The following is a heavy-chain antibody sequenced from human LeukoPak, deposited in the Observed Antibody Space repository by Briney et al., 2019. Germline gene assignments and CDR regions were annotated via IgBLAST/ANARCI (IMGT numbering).Heavy chain of an antibody. D-gene: IGHD1-26*01. J-gene: IGHJ3*02. CDR2: TKQDGSEK. CDR3: ASSTSGSYYLAFDI. CDR1: GFTFSSYW. Sequence: GGSLRLSCAASGFTFSSYWMSWVRQAPGKGLEWVANTKQDGSEKYYVDSVKGRFTISRDNAKNSLYLQMNSLRAEDTAVYYCASSTSGSYYLAFDIWGQGTMVTVSS. V-gene: IGHV3-7*01.